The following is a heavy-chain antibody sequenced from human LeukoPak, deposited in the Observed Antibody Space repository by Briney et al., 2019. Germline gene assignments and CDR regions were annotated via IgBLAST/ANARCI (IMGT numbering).Heavy chain of an antibody. D-gene: IGHD1-1*01. V-gene: IGHV4-39*07. J-gene: IGHJ6*02. CDR3: ARDAGHQLSRRNYYAMDV. Sequence: SETLSLTCTVSGGSLSSYYWGWVRQPPGKGLEWIGSMYYRGSTYYNPSLKSRVTISVDTSKNQFSLKLSSVTAADTAVYYCARDAGHQLSRRNYYAMDVWGQGTTVTVSS. CDR2: MYYRGST. CDR1: GGSLSSYY.